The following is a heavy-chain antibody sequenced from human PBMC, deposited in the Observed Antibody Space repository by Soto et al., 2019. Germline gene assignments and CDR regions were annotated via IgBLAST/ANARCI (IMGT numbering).Heavy chain of an antibody. CDR2: INHSGIT. D-gene: IGHD6-13*01. CDR1: GGSFRVYD. J-gene: IGHJ6*02. CDR3: ARKQLVREVTCGMDV. Sequence: ETLSLPCRVYGGSFRVYDWIWIRQPPGKGLEWIGEINHSGITNYNPSLKSRVTISVDTSKNQFSLKLSYVTAADTAVYYCARKQLVREVTCGMDVWGQGTTVTVSS. V-gene: IGHV4-34*01.